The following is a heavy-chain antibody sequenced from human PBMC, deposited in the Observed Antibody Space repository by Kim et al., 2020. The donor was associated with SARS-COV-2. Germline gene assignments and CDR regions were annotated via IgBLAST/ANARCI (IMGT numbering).Heavy chain of an antibody. V-gene: IGHV3-30*04. CDR1: GFTFSSYA. Sequence: GGSLRLSCAASGFTFSSYAMHWVRQAPGKGLEWVAVISHDGSNKYHVDSVKGRFTISRDKSKNTLYLQMNSLRAEDTAVYYCARDVNRGYSDGWTYYDYG. J-gene: IGHJ6*01. CDR2: ISHDGSNK. D-gene: IGHD5-18*01. CDR3: ARDVNRGYSDGWTYYDYG.